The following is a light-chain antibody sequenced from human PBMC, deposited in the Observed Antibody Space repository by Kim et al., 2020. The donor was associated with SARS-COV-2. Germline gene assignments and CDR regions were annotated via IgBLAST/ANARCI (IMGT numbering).Light chain of an antibody. Sequence: CTGTSSDVGGYNYVSWYQQHPGKAPKLMIYDVSNRPSGVSNRFSGSKSGNTASLTISGLQAEDEADYYCSSYTSSSTFWVFGGGTQLTVL. CDR1: SSDVGGYNY. CDR3: SSYTSSSTFWV. CDR2: DVS. V-gene: IGLV2-14*03. J-gene: IGLJ3*02.